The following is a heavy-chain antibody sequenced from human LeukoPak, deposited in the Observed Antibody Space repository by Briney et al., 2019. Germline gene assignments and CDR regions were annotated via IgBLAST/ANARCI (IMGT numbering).Heavy chain of an antibody. D-gene: IGHD3-10*01. CDR3: ARLSMVRGDIQDY. J-gene: IGHJ4*02. Sequence: GGSLRLSCAASGFTFSSYAMHWVRQAPGKGLEYVSAISSNGGSTYYANSVKGRFTISRDNSKNTLYLQMGSLRAEDMAVYYCARLSMVRGDIQDYWGQGTLVTVSS. CDR2: ISSNGGST. CDR1: GFTFSSYA. V-gene: IGHV3-64*01.